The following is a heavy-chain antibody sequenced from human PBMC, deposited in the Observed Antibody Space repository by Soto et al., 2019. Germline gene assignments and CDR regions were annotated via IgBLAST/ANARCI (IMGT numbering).Heavy chain of an antibody. V-gene: IGHV1-69*01. CDR3: ARVGSMTLYYYYYGMDV. CDR2: IIPIFGTA. J-gene: IGHJ6*02. D-gene: IGHD1-26*01. CDR1: GGTFSSYA. Sequence: QVQLVQSGAEVKKPGSSVKVSCKASGGTFSSYAISWVRQAPGQGLEWMGGIIPIFGTANYAQKFQGRVTITADDSTSTAYMELSSLRSEDTAVYYCARVGSMTLYYYYYGMDVWGQGTTVTVSS.